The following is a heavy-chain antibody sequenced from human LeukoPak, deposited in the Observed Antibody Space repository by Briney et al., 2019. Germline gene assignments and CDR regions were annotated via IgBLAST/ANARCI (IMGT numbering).Heavy chain of an antibody. D-gene: IGHD3-3*01. CDR3: ARDRLGVVINDY. J-gene: IGHJ4*02. CDR2: ISGSGGST. Sequence: GGSLRLSCAASGFTFSSYAMSWVRQAPGKGLEWVSAISGSGGSTYYADSVKGRFTISRDNSKNTLYLQMNSLRAEDTAVYYCARDRLGVVINDYWGQGTLVTVSS. V-gene: IGHV3-23*01. CDR1: GFTFSSYA.